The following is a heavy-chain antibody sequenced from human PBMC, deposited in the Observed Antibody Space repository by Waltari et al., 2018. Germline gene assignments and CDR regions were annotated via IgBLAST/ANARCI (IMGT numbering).Heavy chain of an antibody. V-gene: IGHV4-34*01. Sequence: QVQLQQWGAGLLKPSETLSLTCAVYGGSFSGYYWSWIRQPPGKGLEWIGEINHSGSTNYNPSLKSRVTISVDTSKNQFARKRSSVTAADTAVYYWARRVRVKLLWFGELLPRLRGPFDYWGQGTLVTVSS. CDR1: GGSFSGYY. J-gene: IGHJ4*02. CDR3: ARRVRVKLLWFGELLPRLRGPFDY. CDR2: INHSGST. D-gene: IGHD3-10*01.